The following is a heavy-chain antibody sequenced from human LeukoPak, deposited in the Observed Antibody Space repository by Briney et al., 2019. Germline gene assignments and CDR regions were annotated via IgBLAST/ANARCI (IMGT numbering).Heavy chain of an antibody. CDR1: GYSFTSYW. Sequence: GESLKISCEGSGYSFTSYWIGWVRQMPGKGLEWMGIIYPGDSDTRYSPSFQGQVTISADKSISTAYLQWSSLKASDTAMYYCARLYYYDSSGYDWFDPWGQGTLVTVSS. D-gene: IGHD3-22*01. CDR2: IYPGDSDT. V-gene: IGHV5-51*01. J-gene: IGHJ5*02. CDR3: ARLYYYDSSGYDWFDP.